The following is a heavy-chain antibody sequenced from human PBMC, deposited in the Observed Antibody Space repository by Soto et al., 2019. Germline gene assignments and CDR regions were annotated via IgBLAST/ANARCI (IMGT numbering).Heavy chain of an antibody. CDR3: TRTTTMTPFDY. V-gene: IGHV2-5*02. D-gene: IGHD4-17*01. CDR1: GFSLSTSGEG. Sequence: QITLRESGPSRVKPTQSLTLTCSFSGFSLSTSGEGVGWIRQPPGKALEWLALIYWDDDKHYSPSLKSRLTIAKDPTKDQAVLTMTNTDAVDTASYYSTRTTTMTPFDYWGLGTLVTVSS. J-gene: IGHJ4*02. CDR2: IYWDDDK.